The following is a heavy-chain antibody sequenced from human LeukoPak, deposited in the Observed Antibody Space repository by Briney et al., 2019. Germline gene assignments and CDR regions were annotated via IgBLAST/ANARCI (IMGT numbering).Heavy chain of an antibody. Sequence: GGSLRLSCAAYGFTFSSYSMNWVRQAPGKGLEWVSSISSGSKYIYNADSVKGRFTISRDNAKNSLFLQMNSLRAEDTAVYYCARALSYSYGSMDSWGQGTLVIVSS. CDR1: GFTFSSYS. CDR3: ARALSYSYGSMDS. J-gene: IGHJ5*01. D-gene: IGHD5-18*01. CDR2: ISSGSKYI. V-gene: IGHV3-21*01.